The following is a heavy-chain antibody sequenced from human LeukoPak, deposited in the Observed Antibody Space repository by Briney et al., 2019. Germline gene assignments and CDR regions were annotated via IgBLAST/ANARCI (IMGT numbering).Heavy chain of an antibody. Sequence: PETLSLTCTVSGGSISSSSSTYHWGWIRQPPGKGLEWIGSIYYSGSTYYNPSLKSRVTISVDTSKNQFSLKLTSVTAADTAVDWCARLLYDFWSGSYYYFYYWGQGTLVTVSS. CDR3: ARLLYDFWSGSYYYFYY. D-gene: IGHD3-3*01. J-gene: IGHJ4*02. CDR1: GGSISSSSSTYH. V-gene: IGHV4-39*07. CDR2: IYYSGST.